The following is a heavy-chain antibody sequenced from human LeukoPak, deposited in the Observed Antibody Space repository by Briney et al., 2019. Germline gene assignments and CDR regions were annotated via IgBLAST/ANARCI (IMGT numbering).Heavy chain of an antibody. CDR1: GFIFSTYA. J-gene: IGHJ5*02. Sequence: PGGSLRLSCAASGFIFSTYAMNWVRQAPGKGLEWISGVSNSGVSTNYAASVKGRFTISRDNSKNMLYLQMNGLRAGDTAVYYCAKDWNPSPNWFGPWGQGTLVIVSS. CDR2: VSNSGVST. CDR3: AKDWNPSPNWFGP. D-gene: IGHD1-1*01. V-gene: IGHV3-23*01.